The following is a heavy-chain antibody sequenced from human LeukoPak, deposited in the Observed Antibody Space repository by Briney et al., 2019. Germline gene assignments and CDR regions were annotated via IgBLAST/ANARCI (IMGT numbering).Heavy chain of an antibody. D-gene: IGHD1-26*01. J-gene: IGHJ5*02. CDR3: ARVGWELLNLHFDP. V-gene: IGHV3-23*01. CDR1: GFTFSSYA. CDR2: ISGSGGST. Sequence: GGSLRLSCAASGFTFSSYAMSWVRQAPGKGLEWVSAISGSGGSTYYADSVKGRFTISRDNSKNTLYLQMNSLRAEDTAVYYCARVGWELLNLHFDPWGQGTLVTVSS.